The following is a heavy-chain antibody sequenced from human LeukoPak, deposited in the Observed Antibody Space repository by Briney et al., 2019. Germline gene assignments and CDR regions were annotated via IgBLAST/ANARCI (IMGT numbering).Heavy chain of an antibody. Sequence: ASVKVSCKASGGTFSSYAISWVRQAPGQGLEWTGGIIPIFGTANYAQKFQGRVTITADESTSTAYMELSSLRSEDTAVYYCARGDSSSSYLAVNYYYYMDVWGKGTTVTVSS. J-gene: IGHJ6*03. CDR3: ARGDSSSSYLAVNYYYYMDV. CDR2: IIPIFGTA. CDR1: GGTFSSYA. D-gene: IGHD6-6*01. V-gene: IGHV1-69*13.